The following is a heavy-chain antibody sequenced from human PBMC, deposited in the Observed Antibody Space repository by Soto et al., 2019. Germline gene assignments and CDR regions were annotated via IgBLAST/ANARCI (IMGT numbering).Heavy chain of an antibody. CDR1: GGTFNTFA. J-gene: IGHJ6*02. CDR3: ARDKERQRLGGNYYYAMDI. D-gene: IGHD5-12*01. Sequence: QVQLVQSGAEVKKPGSSVKVSCKASGGTFNTFAISWVRQAPGQGFEWLGGIIPVFRTPDYAQKFQGRVPIIADESASTAYMELSSLRSEDTAVYYCARDKERQRLGGNYYYAMDIWVQGTTVTVSS. V-gene: IGHV1-69*12. CDR2: IIPVFRTP.